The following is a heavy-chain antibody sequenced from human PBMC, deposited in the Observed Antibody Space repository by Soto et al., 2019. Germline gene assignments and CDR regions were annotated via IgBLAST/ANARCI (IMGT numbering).Heavy chain of an antibody. CDR3: ARADTDMFFGPRWFDP. CDR1: GFTFSSYS. CDR2: ISSSSSYI. Sequence: GGSLRLSCAASGFTFSSYSMNWVRQAPGKGLEWVSSISSSSSYIYYADSVKGRFTISRDNAKNSLYLQMNSLRAEDTAVYYCARADTDMFFGPRWFDPWGQGTLVTVSS. D-gene: IGHD5-18*01. J-gene: IGHJ5*02. V-gene: IGHV3-21*01.